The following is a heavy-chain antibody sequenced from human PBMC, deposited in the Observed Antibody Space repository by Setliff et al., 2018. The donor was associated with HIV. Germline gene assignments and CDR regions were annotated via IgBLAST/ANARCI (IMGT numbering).Heavy chain of an antibody. J-gene: IGHJ4*02. V-gene: IGHV4-38-2*02. CDR1: GYSISTAYY. D-gene: IGHD4-17*01. Sequence: SETLSLTCAVSGYSISTAYYRGWIRQSPEKGLEWIGGFHHSGSVHYNPSLKSRVSISGQTSKNQFSLKLRSVTAADTAVYYCARDPPGYGDSNDYWGQGTLVTVSS. CDR2: FHHSGSV. CDR3: ARDPPGYGDSNDY.